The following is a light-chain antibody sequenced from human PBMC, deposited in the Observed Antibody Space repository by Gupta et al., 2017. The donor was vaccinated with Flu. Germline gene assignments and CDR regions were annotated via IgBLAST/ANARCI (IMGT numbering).Light chain of an antibody. J-gene: IGKJ4*01. CDR3: QQYNKWPLT. CDR1: QGVSSN. CDR2: GAS. Sequence: EIVVTQFPVTLSVSPGERATLSCRASQGVSSNVAWYQHKPGQPPRLLISGASTRATGIPTRFSGSGSGTEFTLTINSLQSEDSAVYYCQQYNKWPLTFGGGTKVEI. V-gene: IGKV3-15*01.